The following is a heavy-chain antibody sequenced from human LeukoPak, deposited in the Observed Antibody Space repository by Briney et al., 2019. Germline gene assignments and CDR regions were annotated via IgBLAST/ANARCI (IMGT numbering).Heavy chain of an antibody. CDR2: ISSSGSTI. V-gene: IGHV3-48*03. D-gene: IGHD3-22*01. Sequence: PGGSLRLSCAASGFTFSNYAMNWVRQAPGKGLEWVSYISSSGSTIYNADSLKGRFTISRDNAKNSLYLQMNSLRAEDTAVYYCARDNYDSSTPYYFDYWGQGTLVTVSS. CDR3: ARDNYDSSTPYYFDY. J-gene: IGHJ4*02. CDR1: GFTFSNYA.